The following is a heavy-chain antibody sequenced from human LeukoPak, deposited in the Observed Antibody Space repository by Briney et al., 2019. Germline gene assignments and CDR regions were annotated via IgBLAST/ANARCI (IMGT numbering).Heavy chain of an antibody. D-gene: IGHD2-15*01. J-gene: IGHJ4*02. Sequence: PSETLSLTCTVSGGSITSSSDYWGWIRQPPGKGLEWVGYIYYSGTTNYNPSLKGRVTISADTSKTQFSLILSSVTAADTAVYYCVSSSPRYCTGGTCYSSRGFDYWGQGALVTVSS. V-gene: IGHV4-39*07. CDR3: VSSSPRYCTGGTCYSSRGFDY. CDR1: GGSITSSSDY. CDR2: IYYSGTT.